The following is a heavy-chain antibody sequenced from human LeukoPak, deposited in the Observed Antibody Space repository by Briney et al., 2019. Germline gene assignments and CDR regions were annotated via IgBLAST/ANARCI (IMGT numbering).Heavy chain of an antibody. CDR1: GFTFSSYS. V-gene: IGHV3-48*01. J-gene: IGHJ5*02. Sequence: PGGSLRLSCAASGFTFSSYSMNWVRQAPGRGLEWVSYISSSSSNMYYADSVKGRFTISRDTSKNTLYLQINSLRVEDTAVYYCIVFGDSNHWGQGTLVTVSS. CDR2: ISSSSSNM. D-gene: IGHD4-17*01. CDR3: IVFGDSNH.